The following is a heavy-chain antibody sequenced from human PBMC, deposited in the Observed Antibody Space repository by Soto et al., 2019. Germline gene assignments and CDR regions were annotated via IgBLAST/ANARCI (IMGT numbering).Heavy chain of an antibody. CDR2: IYYTGAT. D-gene: IGHD3-9*01. V-gene: IGHV4-61*01. Sequence: SETLCLTCTVSGDSVRHSNYYLSWIRQPPGKGLEWIGYIYYTGATNYNPSLKSRVTISLDTSKNQFSLQLNSVTTADTAVYSCASTNILTRHAFDSCCQGIIIT. CDR3: ASTNILTRHAFDS. CDR1: GDSVRHSNYY. J-gene: IGHJ3*01.